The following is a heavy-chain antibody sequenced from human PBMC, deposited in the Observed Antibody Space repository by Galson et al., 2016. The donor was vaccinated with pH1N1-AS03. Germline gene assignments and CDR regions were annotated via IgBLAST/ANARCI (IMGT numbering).Heavy chain of an antibody. CDR3: ATDGPRGSLSS. CDR1: GYTFTDYN. Sequence: VKVSCKVSGYTFTDYNMHWVQQAPGKGLEWMGLVDPDTSKTKYAERFQGRVTITADTSRDTAYMDLSGLRSADTAIYYCATDGPRGSLSSWGQGTLVTVSS. V-gene: IGHV1-69-2*01. D-gene: IGHD6-6*01. CDR2: VDPDTSKT. J-gene: IGHJ4*02.